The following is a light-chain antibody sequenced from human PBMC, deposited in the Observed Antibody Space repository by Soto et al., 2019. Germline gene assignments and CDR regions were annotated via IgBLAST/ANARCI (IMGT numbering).Light chain of an antibody. CDR2: GAS. Sequence: EIVMTQSPATLSVSPGERATLSCRASQSVSSNLAWYQQKPGQTPRLLIYGASTRATVIPARFSGSGSGTQFTLTISSLQSEDFAVYYCQQYNIWPHLFGQGTKLEIK. CDR3: QQYNIWPHL. CDR1: QSVSSN. V-gene: IGKV3-15*01. J-gene: IGKJ2*01.